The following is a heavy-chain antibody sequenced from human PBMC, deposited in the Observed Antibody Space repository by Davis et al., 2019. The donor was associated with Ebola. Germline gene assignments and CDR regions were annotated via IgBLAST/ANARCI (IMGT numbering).Heavy chain of an antibody. D-gene: IGHD3-3*01. V-gene: IGHV3-21*01. CDR1: GFTFSSYS. J-gene: IGHJ4*02. Sequence: GGSLRLSCAASGFTFSSYSMNWVRQAPGKGLEWVSSISSSSYIYYADSVKGRFTISRDNAKNSLYLQMNSLRAEDTAVYYCARGGLRFLEWLFDYWGQGTLVTVSS. CDR2: ISSSSYI. CDR3: ARGGLRFLEWLFDY.